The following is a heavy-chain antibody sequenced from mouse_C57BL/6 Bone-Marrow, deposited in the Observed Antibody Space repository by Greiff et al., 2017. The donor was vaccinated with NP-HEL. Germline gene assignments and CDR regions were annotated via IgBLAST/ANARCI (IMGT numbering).Heavy chain of an antibody. CDR3: ARSYSYWYFDV. J-gene: IGHJ1*03. Sequence: VQLQQSGPELVKPGASVKISCKASGYAFSSSWMNWVKQRPGKGLEWIGRIYPGDGDTNYNGKFKGKATLTADKSSSTAYMQLSSLTSEDSAVYFCARSYSYWYFDVGGTGTTVTVSS. CDR2: IYPGDGDT. V-gene: IGHV1-82*01. CDR1: GYAFSSSW. D-gene: IGHD1-1*01.